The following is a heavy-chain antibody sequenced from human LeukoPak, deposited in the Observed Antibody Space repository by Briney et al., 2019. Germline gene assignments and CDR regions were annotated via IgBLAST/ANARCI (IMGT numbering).Heavy chain of an antibody. CDR1: GFTFSSYW. V-gene: IGHV3-74*01. J-gene: IGHJ5*02. D-gene: IGHD2-2*02. Sequence: GGSLRLSCAASGFTFSSYWMHWVRQAPGKGLVWVSRINSDGSSTSYADSVKGRFTISRDNAKNALYLQMNSLRAEDTAVYYCARGIPAAIRNDADWFDPWGQGTLVTVSS. CDR2: INSDGSST. CDR3: ARGIPAAIRNDADWFDP.